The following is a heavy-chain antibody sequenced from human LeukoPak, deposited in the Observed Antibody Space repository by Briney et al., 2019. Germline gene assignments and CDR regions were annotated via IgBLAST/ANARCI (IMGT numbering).Heavy chain of an antibody. CDR1: GYTFTSYG. Sequence: GASVKVSCKASGYTFTSYGISWVRQAPGQGLEWMGWISAYNGNTYYAPNLQGRVTMTTDTSTSTAYMELGSLRSDDMAVYYCARDNLAAIAGWGLDYWGQGTLVTVSS. CDR2: ISAYNGNT. CDR3: ARDNLAAIAGWGLDY. D-gene: IGHD2-15*01. J-gene: IGHJ4*02. V-gene: IGHV1-18*03.